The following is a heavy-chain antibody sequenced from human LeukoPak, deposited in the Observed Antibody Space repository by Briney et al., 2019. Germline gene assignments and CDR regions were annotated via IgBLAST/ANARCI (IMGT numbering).Heavy chain of an antibody. CDR3: ARDPYSGNLGPTYYYYMDV. V-gene: IGHV3-21*01. CDR1: GFTFSSYG. Sequence: KAGGSLRLSCAASGFTFSSYGMNWVRQAPGKGLEWVSAITTSSAYIYYADSVRGRFTISRDNAKNSLYLQMNSLRDDDTAVYYCARDPYSGNLGPTYYYYMDVWGKGTTVTVSS. CDR2: ITTSSAYI. D-gene: IGHD1-26*01. J-gene: IGHJ6*03.